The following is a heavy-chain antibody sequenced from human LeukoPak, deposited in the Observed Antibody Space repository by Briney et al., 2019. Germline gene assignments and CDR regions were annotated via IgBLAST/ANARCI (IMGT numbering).Heavy chain of an antibody. J-gene: IGHJ6*02. V-gene: IGHV3-7*02. CDR3: AKRRTVDTAMVTHYYGMDV. CDR1: GFTLSSYW. Sequence: PGGSLRLSCAVSGFTLSSYWMSWVRQAPGKGLEWVANIKQDGSEKYYVDSVKGRFTISRDNSKNTLYLQMNSLRAEDTAVYYCAKRRTVDTAMVTHYYGMDVWGQGTTVTVSS. CDR2: IKQDGSEK. D-gene: IGHD5-18*01.